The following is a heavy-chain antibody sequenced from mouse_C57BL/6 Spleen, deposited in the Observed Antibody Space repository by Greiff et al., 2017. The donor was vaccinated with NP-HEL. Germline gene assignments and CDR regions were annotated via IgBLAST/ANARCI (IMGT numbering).Heavy chain of an antibody. J-gene: IGHJ2*01. V-gene: IGHV1-26*01. CDR3: ATGTDY. CDR1: GYTFTDYY. CDR2: INPNNGGT. D-gene: IGHD4-1*01. Sequence: EVQLQQSGPELVKPGASVKISCKASGYTFTDYYMNWVKQSHGKSLEWIGDINPNNGGTSYNQKFKGKATLTVDKSSSTAYMEPRSLTSEDSAVYYCATGTDYWGQGTTLTVSS.